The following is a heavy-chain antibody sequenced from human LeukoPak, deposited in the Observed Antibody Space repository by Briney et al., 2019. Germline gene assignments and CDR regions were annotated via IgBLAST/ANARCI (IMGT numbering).Heavy chain of an antibody. CDR3: ARAPLTSPFYFDY. V-gene: IGHV3-20*04. CDR2: INWSGGST. J-gene: IGHJ4*02. D-gene: IGHD2-2*01. CDR1: GFAFDEHG. Sequence: GGSLRLSCTASGFAFDEHGMSWVRQVPGKGLEWVSGINWSGGSTGYADPLRGRFTISRDNAKNSLYLQMDSLRAEDTALYYCARAPLTSPFYFDYWRQGTLVTVSP.